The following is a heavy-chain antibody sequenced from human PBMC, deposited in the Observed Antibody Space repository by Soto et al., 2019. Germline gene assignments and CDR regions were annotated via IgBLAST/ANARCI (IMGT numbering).Heavy chain of an antibody. D-gene: IGHD6-6*01. CDR2: IYYSGST. V-gene: IGHV4-59*01. Sequence: LSETLSLTCTVSGGSISSYYWSWIRQPAGKGLEWIGYIYYSGSTNYNPSLKSRVTISVDTSKNQFSLKLSSVTAADTAVYYCARYRVAARPGGWFDPWGQGTLVTVSS. J-gene: IGHJ5*02. CDR3: ARYRVAARPGGWFDP. CDR1: GGSISSYY.